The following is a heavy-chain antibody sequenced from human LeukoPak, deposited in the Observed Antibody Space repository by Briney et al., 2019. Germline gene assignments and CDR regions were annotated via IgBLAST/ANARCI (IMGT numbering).Heavy chain of an antibody. CDR1: GGSVRRGNYY. J-gene: IGHJ4*02. V-gene: IGHV4-61*01. CDR2: IYYSGST. CDR3: AREGHYYGSGSPFDY. D-gene: IGHD3-10*01. Sequence: SSQTLSLTCTVSGGSVRRGNYYWTWIRQPPGKGLEWIGYIYYSGSTNYNPSLKSRVTISVDTSKNQFSLKLSSVTAADTAVYYCAREGHYYGSGSPFDYWGQGTLVTVSS.